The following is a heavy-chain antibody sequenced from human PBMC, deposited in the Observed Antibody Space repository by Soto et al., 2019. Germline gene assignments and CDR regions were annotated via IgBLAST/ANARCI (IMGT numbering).Heavy chain of an antibody. CDR1: GYSFTSYW. J-gene: IGHJ6*02. V-gene: IGHV5-51*01. Sequence: PGESLKISCKGSGYSFTSYWIGWVRQMSGKGLEWMGIIYPGDSDTRYSPSFQGQVTISADKSISTAYLQWSSLKASDTAMYYCATGTIFGVVMTYGMDVWGQGTTVTVSS. CDR2: IYPGDSDT. D-gene: IGHD3-3*01. CDR3: ATGTIFGVVMTYGMDV.